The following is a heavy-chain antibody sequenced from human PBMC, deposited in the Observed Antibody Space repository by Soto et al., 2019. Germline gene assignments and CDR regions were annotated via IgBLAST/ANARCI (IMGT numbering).Heavy chain of an antibody. CDR2: MYFSGST. CDR1: GDSITGSS. V-gene: IGHV4-59*01. J-gene: IGHJ4*02. Sequence: SEPLSLTCTVSGDSITGSSWSWIRQPPGKGLEWIAYMYFSGSTNYNPSLKSRVTISVDTSKNQFSLKLSSVTAADTAVYYCARGSGWYFHWGQGTLVTVS. CDR3: ARGSGWYFH. D-gene: IGHD6-19*01.